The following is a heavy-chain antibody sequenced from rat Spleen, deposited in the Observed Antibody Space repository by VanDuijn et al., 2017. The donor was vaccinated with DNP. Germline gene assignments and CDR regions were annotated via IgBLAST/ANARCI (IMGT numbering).Heavy chain of an antibody. CDR2: IIYDGTRT. V-gene: IGHV5S10*01. CDR1: GFTFSDYN. D-gene: IGHD1-11*01. Sequence: EVQLVESGGDLVQPGRSLKVSCAASGFTFSDYNMAWLRQAPRKGLEWVATIIYDGTRTYYRDSVQGRFTISRDNAKSTLYLQMDSLRSEDTATYYCATHRVHWGQGVMVTVSS. CDR3: ATHRVH. J-gene: IGHJ2*01.